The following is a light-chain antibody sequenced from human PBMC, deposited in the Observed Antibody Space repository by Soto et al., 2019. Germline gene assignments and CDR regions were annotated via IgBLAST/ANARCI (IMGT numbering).Light chain of an antibody. CDR1: QGISTY. Sequence: DIPVTQSPSFLSASVGDRVPITCRASQGISTYLAWYQQSPGKAPTLLICAASTLQSGVPSRFSGSGSGTEFTLTISSLQPEDLATYFCQQLYSSPLSFGGGTKVEIK. J-gene: IGKJ4*01. V-gene: IGKV1-9*01. CDR3: QQLYSSPLS. CDR2: AAS.